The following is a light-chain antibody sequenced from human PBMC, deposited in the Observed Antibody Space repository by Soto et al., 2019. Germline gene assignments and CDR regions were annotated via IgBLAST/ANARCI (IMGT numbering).Light chain of an antibody. J-gene: IGKJ1*01. Sequence: EIVLTQSPGTLSLSPGERATLSCRASQSVSSSYLAWYQQKPGQAPRLLIYGASSRATGIPDRFSGSGSGTDFTLTISRLEPEDFAVYYCLHYKDWPRWTFGQGTKVEVK. CDR1: QSVSSSY. V-gene: IGKV3-20*01. CDR2: GAS. CDR3: LHYKDWPRWT.